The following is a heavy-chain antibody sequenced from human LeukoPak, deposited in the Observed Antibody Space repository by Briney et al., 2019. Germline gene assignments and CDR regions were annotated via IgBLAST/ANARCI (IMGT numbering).Heavy chain of an antibody. CDR2: IYTSGST. CDR1: GFTFSSYA. D-gene: IGHD6-6*01. J-gene: IGHJ6*03. Sequence: GSLRLSCAASGFTFSSYAMSWIRQPAGKGLEWIGRIYTSGSTNYNPSLKSRVTISVDTSKNQFSLKLSSVTAADTAVYYCARDRNIAASYYYYYYYMDVWGKGTTVTVSS. CDR3: ARDRNIAASYYYYYYYMDV. V-gene: IGHV4-4*07.